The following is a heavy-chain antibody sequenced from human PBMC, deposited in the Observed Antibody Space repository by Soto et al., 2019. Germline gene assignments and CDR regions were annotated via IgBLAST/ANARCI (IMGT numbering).Heavy chain of an antibody. Sequence: PWGSLRLSCAASGFTFSSYAMHWVRQAPGKGLEYVSGITSNGGNTDYASSVKGRFTISRDNSKNTLYLQMGSLRAEDTAVYYCARGQVVAAQHWGQGTLVTVSS. CDR1: GFTFSSYA. CDR2: ITSNGGNT. CDR3: ARGQVVAAQH. V-gene: IGHV3-64*01. J-gene: IGHJ4*02. D-gene: IGHD2-15*01.